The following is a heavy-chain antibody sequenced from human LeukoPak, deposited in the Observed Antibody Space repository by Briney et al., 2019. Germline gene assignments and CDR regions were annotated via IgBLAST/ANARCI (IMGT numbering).Heavy chain of an antibody. V-gene: IGHV3-23*01. D-gene: IGHD3-22*01. Sequence: GGSLRLSCAASGFTFSSYAMSWVRQAPGKGLEWVSAISGGGGSTYYADSVKGRFTISRDNSKDTLYLQMNSLRAEDTAVYYCVKRGHFYDSSTDLYYYYGLDVWGQGTTVTVSS. CDR3: VKRGHFYDSSTDLYYYYGLDV. J-gene: IGHJ6*02. CDR1: GFTFSSYA. CDR2: ISGGGGST.